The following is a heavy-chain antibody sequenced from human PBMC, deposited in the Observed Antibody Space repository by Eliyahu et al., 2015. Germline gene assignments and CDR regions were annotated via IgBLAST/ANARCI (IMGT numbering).Heavy chain of an antibody. V-gene: IGHV3-30-3*01. CDR3: ARDPIFGVVISYFDY. D-gene: IGHD3-3*01. CDR2: ISYDGSNK. Sequence: QVQLVESGGGVVQPGRSLRLSXAXSGFPFSSYAMHWVRQAPGKGLEWVAVISYDGSNKYYADSVKGRFTISRDNSKNTLYLQMNSLRAEDTAVYYCARDPIFGVVISYFDYWGQGTLVTVSS. J-gene: IGHJ4*02. CDR1: GFPFSSYA.